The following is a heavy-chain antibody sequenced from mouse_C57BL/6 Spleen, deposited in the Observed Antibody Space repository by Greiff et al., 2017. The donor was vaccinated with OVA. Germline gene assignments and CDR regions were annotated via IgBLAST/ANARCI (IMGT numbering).Heavy chain of an antibody. V-gene: IGHV1-69*01. J-gene: IGHJ4*01. CDR3: ARGRELYDYGAMDY. CDR2: IDPSDSYT. D-gene: IGHD2-4*01. Sequence: VQLQQPGAELVMPGASVKLSCKASGYTFTSYWMHWVKQRPGQGLEWIGEIDPSDSYTNYNQKFKGKSTLTVDKSSCTAYMQLSSLTSEDSAVYYCARGRELYDYGAMDYWGQGTSVTVSS. CDR1: GYTFTSYW.